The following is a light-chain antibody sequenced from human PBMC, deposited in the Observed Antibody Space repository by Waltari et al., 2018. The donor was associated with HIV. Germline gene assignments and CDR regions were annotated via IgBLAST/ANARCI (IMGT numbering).Light chain of an antibody. CDR1: SPNLGVNY. CDR2: RNN. Sequence: QAGSTQPPPASGTPGQRATNPCSGSSPNLGVNYVIWFQPLPGTGPQPPDHRNNQRPSGVPPRCSAATSDASASLAIGGLRSEDEADYYCVAWDDSLFGCVFGTGTKVTVL. V-gene: IGLV1-47*01. J-gene: IGLJ1*01. CDR3: VAWDDSLFGCV.